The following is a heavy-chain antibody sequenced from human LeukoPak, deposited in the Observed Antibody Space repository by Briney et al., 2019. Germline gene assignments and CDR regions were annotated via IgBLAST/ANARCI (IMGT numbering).Heavy chain of an antibody. Sequence: GGSLRLSCAASGFSFRSYAMHWVRQAPGKGLEWVAVILFDGNREYYADSVKGRFTISRDNSKNTLYLQMNSLRVEDTAVYYCGRVESPIVWFGELPLDYWGQGILVTVSS. CDR1: GFSFRSYA. CDR3: GRVESPIVWFGELPLDY. D-gene: IGHD3-10*01. V-gene: IGHV3-30-3*01. J-gene: IGHJ4*02. CDR2: ILFDGNRE.